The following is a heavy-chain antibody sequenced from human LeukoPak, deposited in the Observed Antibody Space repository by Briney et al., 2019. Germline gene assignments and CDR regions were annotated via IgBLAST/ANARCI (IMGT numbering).Heavy chain of an antibody. CDR1: GGSISGSNW. CDR3: ARDLSGYYDSSGPRGFDP. D-gene: IGHD3-22*01. J-gene: IGHJ5*02. Sequence: PSGTLSLTCAVSGGSISGSNWWSWVRQPPGKGLEWIGEIYHSGSTNYNPSLKSRVTISVDKSKNQFSLKLSSVTAADTAVYYCARDLSGYYDSSGPRGFDPWGQGALVTVSS. CDR2: IYHSGST. V-gene: IGHV4-4*02.